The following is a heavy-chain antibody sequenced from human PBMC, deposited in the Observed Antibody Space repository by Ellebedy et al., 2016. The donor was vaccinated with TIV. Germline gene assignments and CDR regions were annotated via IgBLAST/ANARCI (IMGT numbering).Heavy chain of an antibody. J-gene: IGHJ5*02. V-gene: IGHV1-2*02. Sequence: ASVKVSCKASGYTFTSYGISWVRQAPGQGLEWMGWINPNSGGTNYAQKFQGRVTMTRDTSISTAYMELSRLRSDDTAVYYCAREPRVLYSGYESWGQGTLVTVSS. CDR1: GYTFTSYG. D-gene: IGHD5-12*01. CDR3: AREPRVLYSGYES. CDR2: INPNSGGT.